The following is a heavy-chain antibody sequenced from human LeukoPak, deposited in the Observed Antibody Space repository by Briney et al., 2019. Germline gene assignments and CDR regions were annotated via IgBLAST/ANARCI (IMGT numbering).Heavy chain of an antibody. Sequence: GGSLRLSCVVSGFTFSNYAMHWVRQAPGKGLEYVSAISSNGGSTYYANSVKGRFTISRDNSKNTLYLQMNSLRAEDTAVYYCARDLVATRDYWGQGTLVTVSS. CDR3: ARDLVATRDY. CDR2: ISSNGGST. V-gene: IGHV3-64*01. D-gene: IGHD5-12*01. CDR1: GFTFSNYA. J-gene: IGHJ4*02.